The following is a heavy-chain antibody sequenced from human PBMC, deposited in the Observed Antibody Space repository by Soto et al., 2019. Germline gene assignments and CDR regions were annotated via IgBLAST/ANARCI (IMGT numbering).Heavy chain of an antibody. CDR2: IAPIGYST. D-gene: IGHD2-8*01. CDR3: VSWVSPHFDY. CDR1: GLTFRNHS. Sequence: EVQLLEYGGGLVQPGGSLRLSCAESGLTFRNHSMRWVLQAPGKGLEWVSTIAPIGYSTHYAGSVEGRFTITRDDSKSTLDLKMNSRRADDTAVYYCVSWVSPHFDYWGQGTLVSVSS. V-gene: IGHV3-23*01. J-gene: IGHJ4*02.